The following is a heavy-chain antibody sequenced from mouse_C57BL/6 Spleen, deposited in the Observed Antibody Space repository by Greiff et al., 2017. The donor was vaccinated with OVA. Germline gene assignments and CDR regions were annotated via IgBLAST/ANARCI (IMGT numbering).Heavy chain of an antibody. V-gene: IGHV5-6*01. J-gene: IGHJ4*01. CDR2: ISSGGSYT. CDR3: ARHDYGSTPLPMDY. D-gene: IGHD1-1*01. Sequence: EVKLQESGGDLVKPGGSLKLSCAASGFTFSSYGMSWVRQTPDKRLEWVATISSGGSYTYYPDSVKGRFTISRDNAKNTLYLQMSSLKSEDTAMYYCARHDYGSTPLPMDYWGQGTSVTVSS. CDR1: GFTFSSYG.